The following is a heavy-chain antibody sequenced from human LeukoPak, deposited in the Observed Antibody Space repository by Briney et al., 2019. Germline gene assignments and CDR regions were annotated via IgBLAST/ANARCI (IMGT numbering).Heavy chain of an antibody. CDR1: GFTFGTYW. Sequence: GGSLRLSCAASGFTFGTYWMSWVRQAPGKGLEWVANIKQDGSDKYYVDSVKGRFSISRDNAKNSLYLQTNSLRAEDTAVYYCASTSKLWFGELSGYYYYYMDVWGKGTTVTISS. J-gene: IGHJ6*03. V-gene: IGHV3-7*01. D-gene: IGHD3-10*01. CDR2: IKQDGSDK. CDR3: ASTSKLWFGELSGYYYYYMDV.